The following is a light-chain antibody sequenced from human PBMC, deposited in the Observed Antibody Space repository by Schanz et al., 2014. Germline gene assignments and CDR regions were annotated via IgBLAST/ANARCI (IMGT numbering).Light chain of an antibody. CDR3: QQYSISPIT. J-gene: IGKJ4*01. V-gene: IGKV3-20*01. CDR1: QSVSSN. CDR2: GAS. Sequence: EIVMTQSPATLSVSPGERATLSCRASQSVSSNLAWYQQKPGQAPRLLIYGASSRATAIPDRFSGNGSRTDFTLTISRLEPEDFAVYYCQQYSISPITFGGGTKVEMK.